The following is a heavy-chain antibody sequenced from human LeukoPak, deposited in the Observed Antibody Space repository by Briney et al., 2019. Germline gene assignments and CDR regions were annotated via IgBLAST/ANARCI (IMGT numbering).Heavy chain of an antibody. J-gene: IGHJ4*02. CDR2: ISAYNGNT. CDR3: AGAAYCSSTSCSDY. CDR1: GYTFTSYG. V-gene: IGHV1-18*01. D-gene: IGHD2-2*01. Sequence: ASVKVSCKASGYTFTSYGISWVRQAPGQGLEWMGWISAYNGNTNYAQKLQGRVTMTTDTSTSTAYMELRSLRSDDTAVYYCAGAAYCSSTSCSDYWGQGTPVTVSS.